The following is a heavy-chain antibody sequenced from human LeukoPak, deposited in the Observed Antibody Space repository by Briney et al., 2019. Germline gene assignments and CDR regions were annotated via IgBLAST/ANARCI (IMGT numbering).Heavy chain of an antibody. J-gene: IGHJ4*02. CDR2: IYHRGGT. V-gene: IGHV4-38-2*02. Sequence: SETLSLTCTVSDYSISSGYYWAWIRQPPGKGLEWIGNIYHRGGTNYNPSLESRVTISVDKSKNHFSLKLSSVTAADTAVYYCARMCSGSSCPFDRWGQGTLVTVSS. CDR1: DYSISSGYY. CDR3: ARMCSGSSCPFDR. D-gene: IGHD2-2*01.